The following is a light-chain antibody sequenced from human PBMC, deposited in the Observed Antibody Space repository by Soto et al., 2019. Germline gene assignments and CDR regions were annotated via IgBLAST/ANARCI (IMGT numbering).Light chain of an antibody. V-gene: IGKV3-20*01. CDR3: QQFGSSVT. CDR2: GAS. J-gene: IGKJ5*01. CDR1: QSVSSSY. Sequence: EIVLTQSPGTLSLSPGESATLSCRARQSVSSSYLAWYQQKPGQAPRLLIYGASSRATGIPDRFSGSGSGTDFTLTISRLEPEDFAVYYCQQFGSSVTFGQGTRLEIK.